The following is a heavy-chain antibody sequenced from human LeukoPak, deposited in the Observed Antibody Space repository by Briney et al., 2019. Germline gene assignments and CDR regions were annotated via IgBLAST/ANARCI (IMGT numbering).Heavy chain of an antibody. D-gene: IGHD3-22*01. CDR1: GDSVSSTDYY. CDR2: IRYSESS. Sequence: SETLSLTCTVSGDSVSSTDYYWGWLRPPPGRGLEWIASIRYSESSYYNPSLKSRATISVDTSKNHFSLKLRSLTATDTAVYYCATQDSSHYWGQGTLVTVSS. J-gene: IGHJ4*02. CDR3: ATQDSSHY. V-gene: IGHV4-39*02.